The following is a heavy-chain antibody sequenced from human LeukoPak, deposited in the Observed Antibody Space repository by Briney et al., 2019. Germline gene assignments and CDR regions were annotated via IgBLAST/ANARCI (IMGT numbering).Heavy chain of an antibody. CDR2: IKQDGSEK. J-gene: IGHJ6*03. V-gene: IGHV3-7*01. D-gene: IGHD6-13*01. CDR1: GFTFSSYW. Sequence: GGSLRLSCAASGFTFSSYWMSWVRQAPGKGLEWVANIKQDGSEKYYVDSVKGRFTISRDNAKNSLYLQMNSLRAEDTAVYYCARGPYSSSWEYYYYHYMDVWGKGTTVTVSS. CDR3: ARGPYSSSWEYYYYHYMDV.